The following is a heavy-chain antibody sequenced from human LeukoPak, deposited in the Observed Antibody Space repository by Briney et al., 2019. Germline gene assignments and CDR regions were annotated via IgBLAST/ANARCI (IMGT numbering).Heavy chain of an antibody. CDR2: IKQDGSEK. V-gene: IGHV3-7*01. CDR1: GFTFSSYW. D-gene: IGHD3-10*01. Sequence: GGSLRLSCAASGFTFSSYWMSWVRQAPGKGLEWVANIKQDGSEKYYVDSVKGRFTISRDNAKNSLYLQMNSLRAEDTAVYYCAKDLAYGSGSYYLDYWGQGTLVTVSS. CDR3: AKDLAYGSGSYYLDY. J-gene: IGHJ4*02.